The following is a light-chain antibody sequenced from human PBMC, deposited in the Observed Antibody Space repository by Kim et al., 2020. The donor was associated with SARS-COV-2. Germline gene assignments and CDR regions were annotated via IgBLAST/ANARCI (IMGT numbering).Light chain of an antibody. CDR2: EVS. J-gene: IGLJ3*02. CDR3: SSYAGRNTLV. Sequence: QSALTQPPSASGSPGQSVTISCTGTSSDVGGYNYVSWYQQHPGRAPKLMISEVSKRPSGVPDRFSGSKSGNTASLTVSGLQAEDEADYYCSSYAGRNTLVFGGGTKLTV. CDR1: SSDVGGYNY. V-gene: IGLV2-8*01.